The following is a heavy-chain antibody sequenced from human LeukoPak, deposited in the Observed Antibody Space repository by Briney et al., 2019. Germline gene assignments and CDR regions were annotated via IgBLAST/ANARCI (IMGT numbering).Heavy chain of an antibody. CDR1: GFAFSSYG. Sequence: PGRSLRLSCAASGFAFSSYGMHWVRQAPGKGLEWVAVIWYDGSNKYYADSVKGRLTIFRDNSKNTLYLQMNSLRAEDTAVYYCAKNPRSYDSSGYYYPDPWGQGTLVTVSS. D-gene: IGHD3-22*01. J-gene: IGHJ5*02. V-gene: IGHV3-33*06. CDR2: IWYDGSNK. CDR3: AKNPRSYDSSGYYYPDP.